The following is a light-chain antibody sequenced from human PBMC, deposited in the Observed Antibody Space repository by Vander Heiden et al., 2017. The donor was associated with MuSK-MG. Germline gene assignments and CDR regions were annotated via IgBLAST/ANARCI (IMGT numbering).Light chain of an antibody. Sequence: IPMTQSPSSLSASVGDRVTITCRASQSISSYLNWYQQKPGKAPKLRIYAASSLQSGVPSRFRGSGYGTDFTRTISSLKTEDFAPYDCKQNDCTPPDTFGQGTKLEIK. V-gene: IGKV1-39*01. CDR3: KQNDCTPPDT. CDR2: AAS. CDR1: QSISSY. J-gene: IGKJ2*01.